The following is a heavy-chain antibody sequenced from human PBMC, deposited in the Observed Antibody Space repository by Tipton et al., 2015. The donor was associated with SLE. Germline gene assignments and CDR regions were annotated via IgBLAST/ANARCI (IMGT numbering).Heavy chain of an antibody. V-gene: IGHV3-7*01. J-gene: IGHJ4*02. CDR2: VKPDGSEK. D-gene: IGHD5-12*01. CDR1: GFTFSKYW. CDR3: ARDRDGGYAYDY. Sequence: SLRLSCAASGFTFSKYWMHWVRQAPGKGVEWVASVKPDGSEKYYVESVKGRFTVSRDNGESSLYLQMNSLRADDTAFYYCARDRDGGYAYDYWGQGTLVTVSS.